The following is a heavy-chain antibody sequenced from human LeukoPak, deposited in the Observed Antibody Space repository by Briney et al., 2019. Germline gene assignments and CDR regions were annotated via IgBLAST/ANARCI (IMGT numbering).Heavy chain of an antibody. D-gene: IGHD6-19*01. CDR1: GGSITSSSYY. CDR3: ARDPENTSGLGIDY. V-gene: IGHV4-39*07. CDR2: IYYSGST. J-gene: IGHJ4*02. Sequence: SETLSLTCTVSGGSITSSSYYWGWIRQPPGKGLEWIGSIYYSGSTYYNPSLKSRVTISVDTSKNQFSLKLSSVTAADTAVCYCARDPENTSGLGIDYWGQGTLVTVSS.